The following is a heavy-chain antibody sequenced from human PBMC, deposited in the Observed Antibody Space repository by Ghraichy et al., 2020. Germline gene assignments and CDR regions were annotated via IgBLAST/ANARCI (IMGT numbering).Heavy chain of an antibody. CDR2: IYYSGST. V-gene: IGHV4-31*03. D-gene: IGHD3-10*01. CDR3: ARCMVRGVIVFPPYNWFDP. Sequence: SETLSLTCTVSGGSISSGGYYWSWIRQHPGKGLEWIGYIYYSGSTYYNPSLKSRVTISVDTSKNQFSLKLSSVTAADTAVYYCARCMVRGVIVFPPYNWFDPWGQGTLVTVSS. J-gene: IGHJ5*02. CDR1: GGSISSGGYY.